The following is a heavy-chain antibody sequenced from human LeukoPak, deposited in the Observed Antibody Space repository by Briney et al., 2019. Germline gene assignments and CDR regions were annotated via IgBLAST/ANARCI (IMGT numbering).Heavy chain of an antibody. D-gene: IGHD3-3*01. V-gene: IGHV4-34*01. CDR1: GGSFSGYY. Sequence: SETLSLTCAVSGGSFSGYYWSWIRQPPGKGLEWIGEINHSGSTNYNPSLKSRVTISVDTSKNQFSLKLSSVTAADTAVYYCARVGYLYYDFWSGYYHTAYFDYWGQGTLVTVSS. J-gene: IGHJ4*02. CDR3: ARVGYLYYDFWSGYYHTAYFDY. CDR2: INHSGST.